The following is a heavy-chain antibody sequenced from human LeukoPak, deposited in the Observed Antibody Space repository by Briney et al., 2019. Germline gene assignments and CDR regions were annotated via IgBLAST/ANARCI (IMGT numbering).Heavy chain of an antibody. CDR3: ARNFVVGEGAFDI. V-gene: IGHV1-46*01. D-gene: IGHD1-7*01. Sequence: ASVKVSCKASGYTFTSYYMHWVRQAPGQGLEWMGIINPSGGSTSYAQKFQGRVTTTRDMSTSTVYMELSSLRSEDTAVYYCARNFVVGEGAFDIWGQGTMVTVSS. J-gene: IGHJ3*02. CDR1: GYTFTSYY. CDR2: INPSGGST.